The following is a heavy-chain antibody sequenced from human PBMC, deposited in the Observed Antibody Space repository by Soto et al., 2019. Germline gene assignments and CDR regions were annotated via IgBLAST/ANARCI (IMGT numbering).Heavy chain of an antibody. CDR1: GFTFSSYA. J-gene: IGHJ4*02. V-gene: IGHV3-23*01. D-gene: IGHD3-22*01. Sequence: EVQLLESGGGLVQPGGSLRLSCAASGFTFSSYAMSWVRQAPGKGLEWVSAISGSGGSTYYADSVKGRFTISRDNSKNTQYLKMTSLRAEDTAVYYCAKENMYYYDSSGVSYCFDYWGQGTLVTVSS. CDR2: ISGSGGST. CDR3: AKENMYYYDSSGVSYCFDY.